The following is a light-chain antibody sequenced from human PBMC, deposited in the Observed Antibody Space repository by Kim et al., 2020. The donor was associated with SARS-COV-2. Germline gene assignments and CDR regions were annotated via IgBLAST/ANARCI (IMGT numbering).Light chain of an antibody. Sequence: GQRVTISCSGSSSNIGSNYVYWYHQLPGAAPKLLIYRNNQRPSGVPDRFSGSKSGTSASLAISGLRSEDEADYYCAAWDDSLSGGVFGGGTQLTVL. CDR1: SSNIGSNY. CDR3: AAWDDSLSGGV. V-gene: IGLV1-47*01. J-gene: IGLJ3*02. CDR2: RNN.